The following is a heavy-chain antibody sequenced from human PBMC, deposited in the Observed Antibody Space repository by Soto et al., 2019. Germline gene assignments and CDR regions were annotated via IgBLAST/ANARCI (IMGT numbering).Heavy chain of an antibody. CDR1: GFTFSSYG. J-gene: IGHJ6*02. D-gene: IGHD5-18*01. Sequence: QVQLVESGGGVVQPGRSLRLSCAASGFTFSSYGMHWVRQAPGKGLEWVAVIWYDGSNKYYADSVKGRFTISRDNSKNALYLQMTSLRAEDTAVYYCARVGYSYGLPNPYYYYGMDVWGQGTTVTVSS. CDR2: IWYDGSNK. CDR3: ARVGYSYGLPNPYYYYGMDV. V-gene: IGHV3-33*01.